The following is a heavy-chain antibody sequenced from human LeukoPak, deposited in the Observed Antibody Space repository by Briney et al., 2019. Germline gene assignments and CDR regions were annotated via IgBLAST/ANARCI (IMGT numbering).Heavy chain of an antibody. V-gene: IGHV3-23*01. Sequence: GGSLRLSCAASGFTFSSNAMSWVRQAPGKGLEWVSAISDSGGSTYYADSVKGRFTISRDNSKNTLYLQMNSLRAEDTAVYYCARAAGPSITIFGVVRNWFDPWGQGTLVTVSS. CDR3: ARAAGPSITIFGVVRNWFDP. D-gene: IGHD3-3*01. CDR2: ISDSGGST. CDR1: GFTFSSNA. J-gene: IGHJ5*02.